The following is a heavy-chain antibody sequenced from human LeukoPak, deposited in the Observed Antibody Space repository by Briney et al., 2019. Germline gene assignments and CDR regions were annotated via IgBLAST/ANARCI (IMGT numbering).Heavy chain of an antibody. Sequence: SETLSLTCVVSGDSISSGGYSWSWIRQTPGKGLEWIAYIHDSGSTYNNPSLKSRLSISIDTSKNQFSLKLRSVTAADTAVYYCARGPRFGELLWHWFDPWGQGTLVTVSS. CDR2: IHDSGST. D-gene: IGHD3-10*01. CDR1: GDSISSGGYS. J-gene: IGHJ5*02. V-gene: IGHV4-30-4*07. CDR3: ARGPRFGELLWHWFDP.